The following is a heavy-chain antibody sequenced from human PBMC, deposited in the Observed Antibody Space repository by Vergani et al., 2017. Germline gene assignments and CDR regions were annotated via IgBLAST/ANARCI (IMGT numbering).Heavy chain of an antibody. CDR3: ARGRVVVPAATMELDY. CDR2: NNPNSGGT. Sequence: QVQLVQSGAEVKKPGASVKVSCKASGYTFTGYYMHWVRQAPGQGLEWMGWNNPNSGGTNYAQKFQGRITIDRDTSISRAYMELSRLGSDDTAVYYCARGRVVVPAATMELDYWGQGTLVTVSS. D-gene: IGHD2-2*01. J-gene: IGHJ4*02. CDR1: GYTFTGYY. V-gene: IGHV1-2*02.